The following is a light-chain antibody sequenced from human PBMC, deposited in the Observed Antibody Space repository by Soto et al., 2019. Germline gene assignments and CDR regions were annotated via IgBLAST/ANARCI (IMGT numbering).Light chain of an antibody. V-gene: IGLV2-14*01. CDR1: SSDVGVYNY. CDR3: SSYTSSNTYV. J-gene: IGLJ1*01. Sequence: QSVLTQPASVSGSPGQSITISCSGTSSDVGVYNYVSWYQQHPGKAPKLMIYDVSNRPSGVSNRFSGSKSGNTASLTISGLQAEDEADYYCSSYTSSNTYVFRTGTKLTVL. CDR2: DVS.